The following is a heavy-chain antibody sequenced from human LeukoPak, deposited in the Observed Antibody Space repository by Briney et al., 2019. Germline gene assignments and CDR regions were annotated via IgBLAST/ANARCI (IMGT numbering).Heavy chain of an antibody. V-gene: IGHV1-8*01. J-gene: IGHJ4*02. D-gene: IGHD6-13*01. Sequence: ASVKVSCKASGYTFTSYDINWVRQATGQGLEWMGWMNPNSGNTGYAQKFQGRVTMTRNTSISTAYMELSGLRSEDTAVYYCARASRRAAAGLGRYFDYWGQGTLVTVSS. CDR3: ARASRRAAAGLGRYFDY. CDR1: GYTFTSYD. CDR2: MNPNSGNT.